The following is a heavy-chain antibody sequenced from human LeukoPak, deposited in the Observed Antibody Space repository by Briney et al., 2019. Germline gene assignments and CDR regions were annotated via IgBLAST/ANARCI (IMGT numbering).Heavy chain of an antibody. CDR2: IYYSGST. CDR1: GGSISSYY. V-gene: IGHV4-59*01. J-gene: IGHJ5*02. D-gene: IGHD1-20*01. CDR3: ARDLTGTTWFDP. Sequence: SETLSLTCTVSGGSISSYYWSWIRQPSGKGLEWIGYIYYSGSTNYNPSLKSRVTISVDTSKNQFSLKLSSVTAADTAVYYCARDLTGTTWFDPWGQGTLVTVSS.